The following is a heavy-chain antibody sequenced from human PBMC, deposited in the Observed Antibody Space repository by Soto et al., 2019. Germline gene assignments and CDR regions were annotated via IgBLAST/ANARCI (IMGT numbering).Heavy chain of an antibody. D-gene: IGHD3-22*01. CDR3: AKGADYYDSSGFDY. Sequence: GGSLRLSCAASGFTFSSYWMSWVRQAPGKGLEWVSAISGGGGGTYYADSVKGRFTISRDNSKNTLYLQMNSLRAEDTAVYYCAKGADYYDSSGFDYWGQGTLVTVSS. J-gene: IGHJ4*02. CDR1: GFTFSSYW. V-gene: IGHV3-23*01. CDR2: ISGGGGGT.